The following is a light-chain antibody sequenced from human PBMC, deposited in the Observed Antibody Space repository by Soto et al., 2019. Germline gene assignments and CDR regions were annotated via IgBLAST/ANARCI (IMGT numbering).Light chain of an antibody. CDR2: AAS. V-gene: IGKV1-39*01. Sequence: DIQMTQSPSSLSASVGDRVTLTCRASQSISNYLNWYQQKPGNAPKLLIYAASSLQSGVPSRFSGSGSGTNFTLTTSSLQPEDVVTDYCRQTYSTPPCTFGQGTKLEIK. CDR1: QSISNY. CDR3: RQTYSTPPCT. J-gene: IGKJ2*02.